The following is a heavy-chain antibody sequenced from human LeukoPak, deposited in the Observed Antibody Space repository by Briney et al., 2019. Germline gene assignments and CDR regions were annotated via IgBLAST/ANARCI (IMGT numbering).Heavy chain of an antibody. CDR3: ARRSRDGYRDAFDI. J-gene: IGHJ3*02. Sequence: KPSETLSLTCSVSRGSLSSSSYYWGWIRQPPGKGLEWLGSIYYSGRTYDNPSLKSRVTISVDTSKNQFSLKLRSLTAADTAVYYCARRSRDGYRDAFDIWGQGTIVTVSS. V-gene: IGHV4-39*01. CDR2: IYYSGRT. D-gene: IGHD5-24*01. CDR1: RGSLSSSSYY.